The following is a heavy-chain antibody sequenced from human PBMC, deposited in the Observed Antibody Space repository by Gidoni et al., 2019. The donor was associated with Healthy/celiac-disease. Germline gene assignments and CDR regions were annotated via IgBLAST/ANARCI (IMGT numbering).Heavy chain of an antibody. D-gene: IGHD2-21*01. CDR3: ARGVRLCGGDCYDFDY. J-gene: IGHJ4*02. CDR2: INHSGST. V-gene: IGHV4-34*01. CDR1: GGSFRGYY. Sequence: QVQLQQWGAGLLKPSETLSLTCAVYGGSFRGYYWSWIRQPPGKGLEWIGEINHSGSTNYNPSLKSRVTISVDTSKNQFSLKLSSVTAADTAVYYCARGVRLCGGDCYDFDYWGQGTLVTVSS.